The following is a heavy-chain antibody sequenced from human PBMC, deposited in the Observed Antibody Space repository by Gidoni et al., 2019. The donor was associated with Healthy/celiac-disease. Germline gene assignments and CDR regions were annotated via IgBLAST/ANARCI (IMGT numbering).Heavy chain of an antibody. J-gene: IGHJ3*02. CDR1: GFTCSSYG. CDR3: ARVARSDDAFDI. D-gene: IGHD4-17*01. V-gene: IGHV3-74*01. Sequence: EVQLVESGGGLVQPGGSLRLSCAASGFTCSSYGMHWVHQAPGKGLVWVSRINSDGSSTSYADSVKGRFTISRDNAKNTLYLQMNSLRAEDTAVYYCARVARSDDAFDIWGQGTMVTVSS. CDR2: INSDGSST.